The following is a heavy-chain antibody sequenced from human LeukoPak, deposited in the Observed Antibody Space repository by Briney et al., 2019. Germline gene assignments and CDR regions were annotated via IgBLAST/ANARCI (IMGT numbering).Heavy chain of an antibody. J-gene: IGHJ4*02. V-gene: IGHV3-11*04. CDR3: AREAVAGLDY. D-gene: IGHD6-19*01. Sequence: GGSLRLSCAASGFTFSDYYLTWIRQAPGKGLEWVSYISSSGNTIYYADSVKGRFTISRDNAKNSLYLQMNSLRAEDTAVYYCAREAVAGLDYWGQGTLVTVSS. CDR2: ISSSGNTI. CDR1: GFTFSDYY.